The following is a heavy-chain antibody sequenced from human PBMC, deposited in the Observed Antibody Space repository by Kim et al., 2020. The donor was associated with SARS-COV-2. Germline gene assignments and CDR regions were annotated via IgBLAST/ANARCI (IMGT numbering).Heavy chain of an antibody. Sequence: ADSVKGRFTISRDNAKNSLYLQMNSLRDEDTAVYYCAREILTTPLDAFDIWGQGTMVTVSS. V-gene: IGHV3-48*02. CDR3: AREILTTPLDAFDI. D-gene: IGHD1-1*01. J-gene: IGHJ3*02.